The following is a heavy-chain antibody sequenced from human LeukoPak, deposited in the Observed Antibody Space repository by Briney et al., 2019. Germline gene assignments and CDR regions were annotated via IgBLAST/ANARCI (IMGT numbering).Heavy chain of an antibody. Sequence: ASVKVSCKASGYTFTSYYTHWVRQAPGQGLEWMGIINPSGGSTSYARKFQGRVTMTRDTSTSTVYMELSSLRSEDTAVYYCARVTGTSRIFDYWGQGTLVTVSS. V-gene: IGHV1-46*01. J-gene: IGHJ4*02. D-gene: IGHD1-20*01. CDR2: INPSGGST. CDR3: ARVTGTSRIFDY. CDR1: GYTFTSYY.